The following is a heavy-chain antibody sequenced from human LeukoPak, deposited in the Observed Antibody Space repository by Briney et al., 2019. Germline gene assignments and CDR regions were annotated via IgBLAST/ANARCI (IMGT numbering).Heavy chain of an antibody. D-gene: IGHD3-22*01. CDR2: IYHSGRT. V-gene: IGHV4-39*01. Sequence: SETLSLTCSVSGDSVSRSDSYWDWIRQPPVKGVEWIGTIYHSGRTYYRPSLKSRVTMSVDPSNNQYSLNLRSVTAADTAVYYCARRRYYDGSGYLEWGQGTLLSVSS. CDR1: GDSVSRSDSY. CDR3: ARRRYYDGSGYLE. J-gene: IGHJ1*01.